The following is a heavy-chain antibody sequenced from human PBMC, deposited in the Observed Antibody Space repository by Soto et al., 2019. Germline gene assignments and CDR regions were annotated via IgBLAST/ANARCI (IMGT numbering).Heavy chain of an antibody. CDR2: IYWNDYS. V-gene: IGHV2-5*01. D-gene: IGHD4-17*01. CDR1: GFSLSTSGVA. Sequence: QITLQESVPTLVKPTQPLTLTCIFSGFSLSTSGVAGGCIRQPPGKALEWLALIYWNDYSHYNPSLKSRLTITKDTSKNQVVLTMNNMDPVDTATYYCAHLDSGDYDRLQSFDYWGQGTLVTVSS. J-gene: IGHJ4*02. CDR3: AHLDSGDYDRLQSFDY.